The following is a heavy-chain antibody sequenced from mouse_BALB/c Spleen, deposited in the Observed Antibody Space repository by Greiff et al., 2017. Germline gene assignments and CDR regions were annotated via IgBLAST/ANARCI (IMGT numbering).Heavy chain of an antibody. CDR3: ASSLTWFAY. CDR1: GYTFTSYT. J-gene: IGHJ3*01. CDR2: INPSSGYT. V-gene: IGHV1-4*02. Sequence: QVQLQQSAAELARPGASVKMSCKASGYTFTSYTMHWVKQRPGQGLEWIGYINPSSGYTEYNQKFKDKTTLTADKSSSTAYMQLSSLTSEDSAVYYCASSLTWFAYWGQGTLVTVSA.